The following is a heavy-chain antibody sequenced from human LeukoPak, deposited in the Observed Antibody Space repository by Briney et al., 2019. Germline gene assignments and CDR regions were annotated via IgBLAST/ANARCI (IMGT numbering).Heavy chain of an antibody. CDR1: GYTFTGYY. Sequence: GASVKVSCKASGYTFTGYYMHWVRQAPGQGLEWMGWINPNSGGTNYAQKFQGRVTMTRDASISTAYMELTRLRSDDTAVYYCARDNGDYWFDYWGQGTLVTVSS. CDR3: ARDNGDYWFDY. D-gene: IGHD4-17*01. V-gene: IGHV1-2*02. J-gene: IGHJ4*02. CDR2: INPNSGGT.